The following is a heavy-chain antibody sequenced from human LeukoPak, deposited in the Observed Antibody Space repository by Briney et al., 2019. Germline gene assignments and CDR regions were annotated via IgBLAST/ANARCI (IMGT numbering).Heavy chain of an antibody. CDR1: GGTFSSYT. CDR3: ARGYCSSTSCYRDAFDI. Sequence: ASVKVSYKPSGGTFSSYTIIWVRQPPGQGLEWMGRIIPTLGIANYAQNFQGRVTITADKSTSTAYMELSSLRSEDTAVYYCARGYCSSTSCYRDAFDIWGKGTMVTVSS. V-gene: IGHV1-69*02. J-gene: IGHJ3*02. CDR2: IIPTLGIA. D-gene: IGHD2-2*01.